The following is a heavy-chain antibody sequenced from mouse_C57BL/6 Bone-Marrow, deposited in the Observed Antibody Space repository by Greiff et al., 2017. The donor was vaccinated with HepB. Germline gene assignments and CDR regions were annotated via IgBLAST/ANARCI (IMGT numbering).Heavy chain of an antibody. CDR2: INPSNGGT. D-gene: IGHD3-2*02. J-gene: IGHJ4*01. CDR1: GYTFTSYW. V-gene: IGHV1-53*01. Sequence: QVQLQQSGTELVKPGASVKLSCKASGYTFTSYWMHWVKQRPGQGLEWIGNINPSNGGTNYNEKFKSKATLTVDKSSSTAYMQLSSLTSEDSAVYYCAKQLRLHYAMDYWGQGTSVTVSS. CDR3: AKQLRLHYAMDY.